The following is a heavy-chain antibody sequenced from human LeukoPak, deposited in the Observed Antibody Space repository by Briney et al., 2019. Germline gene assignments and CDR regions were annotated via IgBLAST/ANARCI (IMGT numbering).Heavy chain of an antibody. V-gene: IGHV3-23*01. J-gene: IGHJ2*01. CDR3: AKQSYCASTSCYGWDWYFDL. D-gene: IGHD2-2*01. CDR2: ISGSGGST. CDR1: GFTFSSYA. Sequence: PGGSLRLSCAASGFTFSSYAMSWVRQAPGKGLEWVSAISGSGGSTYYADSVKGRFTISRDNSKNTLYLQMNSLRAEDTALYYCAKQSYCASTSCYGWDWYFDLWGRGTLVTVSS.